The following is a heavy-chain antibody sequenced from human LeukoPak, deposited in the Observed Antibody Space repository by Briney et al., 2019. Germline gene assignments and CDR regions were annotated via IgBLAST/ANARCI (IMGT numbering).Heavy chain of an antibody. CDR1: GFTVSNYA. Sequence: GGSLRLSCAASGFTVSNYAMRWVRQAPGKGLEWCSGISGGGDSTYCADSVKGRFTTSTDNTKNTLYLQMNSLRAEDTAVYYCARRAGIAVAGAFDYWGQGTLVTVSS. CDR2: ISGGGDST. CDR3: ARRAGIAVAGAFDY. J-gene: IGHJ4*02. V-gene: IGHV3-23*01. D-gene: IGHD6-19*01.